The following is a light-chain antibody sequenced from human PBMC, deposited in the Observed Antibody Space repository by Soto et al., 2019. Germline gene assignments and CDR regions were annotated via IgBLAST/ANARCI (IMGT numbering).Light chain of an antibody. CDR3: SSFTTSSTYV. V-gene: IGLV2-14*01. CDR1: SSDVGDYDY. Sequence: QSALTQPASVSGSPGQSITISCTGTSSDVGDYDYVSWYQQRPGKAPKLMIYEVSNWPSGVSNRFSGSKSGNTASLTISGLQAEDEADYYCSSFTTSSTYVFGTGTKLTVL. J-gene: IGLJ1*01. CDR2: EVS.